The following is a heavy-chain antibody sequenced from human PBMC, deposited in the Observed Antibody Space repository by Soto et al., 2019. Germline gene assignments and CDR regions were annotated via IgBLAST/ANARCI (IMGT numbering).Heavy chain of an antibody. Sequence: QVQLVESGGGVVQPGRSLRLSCAASGFTFSSYGMHWVRQAPGKGLEWVAVIWYDGSNKYDADSVKGRFTISRDNSKNTLYLQRSSLRAEATAVYYCARGRGPAVAGPPGVWAQGTTVTVPS. CDR3: ARGRGPAVAGPPGV. CDR1: GFTFSSYG. D-gene: IGHD6-19*01. V-gene: IGHV3-33*01. CDR2: IWYDGSNK. J-gene: IGHJ6*02.